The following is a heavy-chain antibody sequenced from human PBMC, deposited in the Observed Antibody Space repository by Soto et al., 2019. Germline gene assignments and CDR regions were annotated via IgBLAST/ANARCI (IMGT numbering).Heavy chain of an antibody. D-gene: IGHD1-26*01. V-gene: IGHV4-34*01. Sequence: KTSETLSLTCAVYGGSFSGYYWSWIRQPPGKGLEWIGEIDHSGSTNYNPSLKSRVSISVDTSKRQFSLKLSFVTAADTAVYYCARRGGGNYPFYFDYWGQGAPVTVSS. J-gene: IGHJ4*02. CDR3: ARRGGGNYPFYFDY. CDR1: GGSFSGYY. CDR2: IDHSGST.